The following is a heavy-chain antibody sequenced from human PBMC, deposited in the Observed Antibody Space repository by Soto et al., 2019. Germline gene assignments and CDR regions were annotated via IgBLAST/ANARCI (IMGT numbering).Heavy chain of an antibody. J-gene: IGHJ6*02. V-gene: IGHV3-72*01. CDR3: ARAGFGHGLEV. Sequence: EVELVESGGGLVQAGGSLRVSCGVSGFTSSDHYMDWVRQAPGKGLEWVGRTANKRSRYTTEYAATVKGRFIISRDDSKNSVYLQMTSLKIEDTAGYYCARAGFGHGLEVWGQGTTVTVSS. D-gene: IGHD3-16*01. CDR2: TANKRSRYTT. CDR1: GFTSSDHY.